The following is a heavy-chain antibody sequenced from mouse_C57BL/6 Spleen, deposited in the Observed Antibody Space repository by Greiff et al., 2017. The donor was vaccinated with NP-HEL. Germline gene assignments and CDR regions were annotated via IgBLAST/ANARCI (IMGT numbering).Heavy chain of an antibody. D-gene: IGHD2-4*01. J-gene: IGHJ4*01. CDR1: GFTFTDYY. Sequence: EVKLVESGGGLVQPGGSLSLSCAASGFTFTDYYMSWVRQPPGKALEWLGFIRNTANGYTTEYSASVKGRFTISRDNSQSILYLQMNALRAEDSATYYCARYKDYDYGYYYAMDYWGQGTSVTVSS. CDR2: IRNTANGYTT. CDR3: ARYKDYDYGYYYAMDY. V-gene: IGHV7-3*01.